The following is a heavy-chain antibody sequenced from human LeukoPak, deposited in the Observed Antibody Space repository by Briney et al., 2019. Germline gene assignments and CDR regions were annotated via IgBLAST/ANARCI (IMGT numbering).Heavy chain of an antibody. J-gene: IGHJ4*02. V-gene: IGHV4-59*01. CDR3: ARGVATVDY. CDR1: GGSISSYY. Sequence: SETLSLTCTVSGGSISSYYWSWIRQPPGKGLEWIGYIYYSGSSNYNPSLKSRVTISVDTSKNQFSLKLSSVTAADTAVYYCARGVATVDYWGQGTLVTVSS. D-gene: IGHD5-12*01. CDR2: IYYSGSS.